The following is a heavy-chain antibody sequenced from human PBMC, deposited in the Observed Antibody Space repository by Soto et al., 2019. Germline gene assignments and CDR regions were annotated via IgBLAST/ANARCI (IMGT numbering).Heavy chain of an antibody. CDR3: AASSPQYSTGLLYYYYGMDV. CDR2: ISACNGNT. CDR1: GYTFTSYG. V-gene: IGHV1-18*01. D-gene: IGHD6-25*01. Sequence: ASVKVSCKASGYTFTSYGISWVRQAPGQGLEWVGWISACNGNTNYAQKYHERVTMTTDTSTNTAYMEMSSLRSDDTAVYYCAASSPQYSTGLLYYYYGMDVWGQGTTVTV. J-gene: IGHJ6*02.